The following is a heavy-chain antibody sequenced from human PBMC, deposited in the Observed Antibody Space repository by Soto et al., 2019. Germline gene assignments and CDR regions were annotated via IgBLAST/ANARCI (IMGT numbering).Heavy chain of an antibody. V-gene: IGHV4-59*08. CDR3: VRQGIGNLHGLVDV. CDR2: VYSTGGT. CDR1: SGPTSSHN. J-gene: IGHJ6*02. Sequence: QVQLQQSGPGLVKPSETLSLTCSVSSGPTSSHNWGWIRQTPGRGLEWIGYVYSTGGTSYNPSLNPRGTISADTSTNHISLTLTSVTAADTAVYYCVRQGIGNLHGLVDVWGQGTTVRVSS. D-gene: IGHD1-1*01.